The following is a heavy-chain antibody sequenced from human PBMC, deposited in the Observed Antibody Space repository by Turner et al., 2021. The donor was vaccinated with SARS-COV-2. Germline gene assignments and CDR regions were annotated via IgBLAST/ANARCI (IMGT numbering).Heavy chain of an antibody. CDR3: TRVPSGGWFDP. CDR1: GGSLSNYF. J-gene: IGHJ5*02. D-gene: IGHD3-3*01. V-gene: IGHV4-4*07. Sequence: QAQLQESGPGLVKPSETLSLTCTVSGGSLSNYFWSWIRQPAGKGLEWIGRIYTSGLTDYNPSLKSRVTMSVGTSKNKLSLRLTSVTAADTAVYYCTRVPSGGWFDPWGQGTLVGVSS. CDR2: IYTSGLT.